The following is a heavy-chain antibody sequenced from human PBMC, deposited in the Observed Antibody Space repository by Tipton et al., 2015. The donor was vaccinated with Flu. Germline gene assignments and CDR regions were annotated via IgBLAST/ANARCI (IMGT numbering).Heavy chain of an antibody. Sequence: CAASGFIVSNNYMSWVRQAPGKGLEWVSIIYSGGSTYYADSVKGRFTISRDNSKNMLYLQMNSLRAEDTAPYYCAAGPDQFYLYYGMDVWGQGTTVTVSS. CDR3: AAGPDQFYLYYGMDV. CDR1: GFIVSNNY. D-gene: IGHD1-14*01. V-gene: IGHV3-53*01. J-gene: IGHJ6*02. CDR2: IYSGGST.